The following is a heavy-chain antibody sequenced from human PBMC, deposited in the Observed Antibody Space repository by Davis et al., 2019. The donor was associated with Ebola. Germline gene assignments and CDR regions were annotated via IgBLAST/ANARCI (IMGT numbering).Heavy chain of an antibody. Sequence: ASVNVSRMVSGGTFSNYVFNRVRQAHGQGLEWMGWINPKSGGTSHAHKFQGRIRMTRDTTINTAYMDLSSLTTDETAVDYCVSYFWSGDYMDIWGQGTTVIVSS. CDR1: GGTFSNYV. V-gene: IGHV1-2*02. CDR3: VSYFWSGDYMDI. CDR2: INPKSGGT. D-gene: IGHD3-3*01. J-gene: IGHJ6*03.